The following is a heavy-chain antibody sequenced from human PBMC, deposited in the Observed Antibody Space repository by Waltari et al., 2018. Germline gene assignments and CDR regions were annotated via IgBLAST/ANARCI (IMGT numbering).Heavy chain of an antibody. CDR1: GFTFSNYW. CDR2: IKQLGNEK. CDR3: ARDLRSWPYYLDY. D-gene: IGHD6-13*01. Sequence: EVQLVESGGALVQPGGSLRLSCAASGFTFSNYWMNGVRQAPGRGREGVASIKQLGNEKNYGDSVRCRFTISRDDAKKSVYLELNSLRADDTAVYYCARDLRSWPYYLDYWGQGTLVTVSS. V-gene: IGHV3-7*01. J-gene: IGHJ4*02.